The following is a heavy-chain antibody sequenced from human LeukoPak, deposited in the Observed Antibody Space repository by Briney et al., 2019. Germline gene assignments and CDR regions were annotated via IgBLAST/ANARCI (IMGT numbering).Heavy chain of an antibody. CDR2: IYYSGTT. CDR3: ARDQIAAAGLVDY. V-gene: IGHV4-59*01. CDR1: GGSISSYY. J-gene: IGHJ4*02. Sequence: SETLSLTCTVSGGSISSYYWSWIRQPPGKGLEWIGYIYYSGTTNYNPSLKSRVTISVDTSKNQFSLKLSSVTAADTAVYYCARDQIAAAGLVDYWGQGTLVTVSS. D-gene: IGHD6-13*01.